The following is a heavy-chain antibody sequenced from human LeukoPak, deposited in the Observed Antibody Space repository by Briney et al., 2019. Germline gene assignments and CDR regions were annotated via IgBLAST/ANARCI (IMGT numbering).Heavy chain of an antibody. J-gene: IGHJ4*02. V-gene: IGHV3-30*04. CDR3: AKEGEELLWFGELRD. D-gene: IGHD3-10*01. Sequence: GGSLRLSCTASGFTFSSYAMHWVRKAPGKGLEWVAVISYDGSNKYYADSVKGRFTISRDNSKNTLYLQMNSLRAEDTAVYYCAKEGEELLWFGELRDWGQGTLVTVSS. CDR1: GFTFSSYA. CDR2: ISYDGSNK.